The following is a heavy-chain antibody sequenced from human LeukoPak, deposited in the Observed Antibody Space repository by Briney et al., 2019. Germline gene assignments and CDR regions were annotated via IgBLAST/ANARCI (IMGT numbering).Heavy chain of an antibody. CDR3: ATAPPLYYYGSGSYRGFDI. Sequence: GASVKVSCKVSGYTLTELSMHWVRQAPGKGLEWMGGFDPEDGETIYAQKFQGRVTMTEDTSTDTAYMELSSLRSEDTAVYYYATAPPLYYYGSGSYRGFDIWGQGTMVTVSS. V-gene: IGHV1-24*01. CDR2: FDPEDGET. J-gene: IGHJ3*02. D-gene: IGHD3-10*01. CDR1: GYTLTELS.